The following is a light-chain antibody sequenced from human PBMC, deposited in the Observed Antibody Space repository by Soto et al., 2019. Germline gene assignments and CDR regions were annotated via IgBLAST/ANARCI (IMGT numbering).Light chain of an antibody. J-gene: IGKJ1*01. CDR1: QSISNKY. CDR3: QLYSGSPWT. CDR2: GVS. Sequence: IVLTQSPGTLSLSPGERATLSCRASQSISNKYLAWYQQEPGQAPRLLIHGVSIRATGIPDRFSGSGSGTDFTLTISRLEPEDFAVYYCQLYSGSPWTFGQGTRWIS. V-gene: IGKV3-20*01.